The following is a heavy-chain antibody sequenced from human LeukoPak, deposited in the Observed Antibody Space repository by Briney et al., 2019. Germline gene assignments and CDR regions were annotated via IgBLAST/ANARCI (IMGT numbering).Heavy chain of an antibody. CDR3: ARRGGGYDLYYFDY. V-gene: IGHV4-34*01. CDR1: GGSFSGYY. CDR2: INHSGST. Sequence: SETLSLTCAVYGGSFSGYYWSWIRQPPGKGLEWIGEINHSGSTNYNPSLKSRVTISVDTSKNQFSLKLSSVTAADTAVYYCARRGGGYDLYYFDYWGQGTLVTVSS. D-gene: IGHD5-12*01. J-gene: IGHJ4*02.